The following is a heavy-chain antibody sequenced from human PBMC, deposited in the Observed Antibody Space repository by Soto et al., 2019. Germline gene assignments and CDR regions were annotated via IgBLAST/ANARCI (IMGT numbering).Heavy chain of an antibody. CDR3: ARAGRPTGHPNYYYSYMDV. CDR2: INHSGST. J-gene: IGHJ6*03. V-gene: IGHV4-34*01. D-gene: IGHD4-4*01. Sequence: SETLSLTCAVYGGSFSGYYWSWIRQPPGKGLEWIGEINHSGSTNYNPSLKSRVTISVDTSKNQFSLKLSSVTAADTAVYYCARAGRPTGHPNYYYSYMDVWGKGPPVTVSS. CDR1: GGSFSGYY.